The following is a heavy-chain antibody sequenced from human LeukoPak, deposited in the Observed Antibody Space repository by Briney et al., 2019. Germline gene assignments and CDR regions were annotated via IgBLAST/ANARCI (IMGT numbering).Heavy chain of an antibody. Sequence: ASVQVSCKTSGYTFTSYYIHWLRQAPGQRFEWMGWSDPKSGATKYEHFQGRVTMTRDTSISTAYMELSRLTSDDTAVYYCARAPRTYYDYVWGSYTDYWGQGTLVTVSS. D-gene: IGHD3-16*01. CDR3: ARAPRTYYDYVWGSYTDY. CDR1: GYTFTSYY. V-gene: IGHV1-2*02. CDR2: SDPKSGAT. J-gene: IGHJ4*02.